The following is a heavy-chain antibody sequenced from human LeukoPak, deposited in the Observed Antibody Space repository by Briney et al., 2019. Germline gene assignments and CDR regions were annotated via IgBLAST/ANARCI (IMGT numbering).Heavy chain of an antibody. Sequence: ASVMVSCKASGYTFTSYDINWVRQATGQGLEWMGWMNPNSGNTGYAQKFQGRVTMTRNTSISTAYMELSSLRSEDTAVYYCARKYSDFWSAYYSWCYPWGQGTLVTVSS. J-gene: IGHJ5*02. D-gene: IGHD3-3*01. CDR1: GYTFTSYD. CDR3: ARKYSDFWSAYYSWCYP. CDR2: MNPNSGNT. V-gene: IGHV1-8*01.